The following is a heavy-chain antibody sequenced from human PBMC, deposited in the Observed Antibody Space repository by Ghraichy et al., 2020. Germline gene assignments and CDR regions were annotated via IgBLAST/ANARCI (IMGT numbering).Heavy chain of an antibody. CDR3: VKEDGGNSQFDY. CDR1: GFTFSNYA. V-gene: IGHV3-64D*06. J-gene: IGHJ4*02. CDR2: ITPNGDNA. D-gene: IGHD4-23*01. Sequence: GGSLRLSCSASGFTFSNYAMHWVRRAPGKGLEHISAITPNGDNAYYVDSMKDRFTISRDNSKNTLYLQMNSLRAEDTAVYYCVKEDGGNSQFDYWGRGTLVAVSS.